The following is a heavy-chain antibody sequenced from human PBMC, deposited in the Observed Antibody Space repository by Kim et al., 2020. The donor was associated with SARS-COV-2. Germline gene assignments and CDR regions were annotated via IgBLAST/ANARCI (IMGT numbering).Heavy chain of an antibody. J-gene: IGHJ5*02. Sequence: ASVKVSCKASGFTFTDFYIHWVRQAPGQGLEWMGRVDTKNGDTRYVRKYQGRVSMTRDTSTTTAYMELNSLTSDDTAVYYCARGGPAHEFDPWGQGTPVT. CDR3: ARGGPAHEFDP. V-gene: IGHV1-2*02. CDR2: VDTKNGDT. CDR1: GFTFTDFY.